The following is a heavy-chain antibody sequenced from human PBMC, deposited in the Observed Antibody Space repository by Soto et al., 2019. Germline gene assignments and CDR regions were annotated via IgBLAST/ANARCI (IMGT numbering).Heavy chain of an antibody. V-gene: IGHV5-10-1*01. CDR2: IDPSDSYT. CDR3: AAPKQLSMGYYYGMDV. Sequence: HGESLKISCKGSGYSFTSYWISWVRQMPGKGLEWMGRIDPSDSYTNYGPSFQGHVTISADKSISTAYLQWSSLKASDTAMYYCAAPKQLSMGYYYGMDVWGQGTTVTV. CDR1: GYSFTSYW. D-gene: IGHD2-2*01. J-gene: IGHJ6*02.